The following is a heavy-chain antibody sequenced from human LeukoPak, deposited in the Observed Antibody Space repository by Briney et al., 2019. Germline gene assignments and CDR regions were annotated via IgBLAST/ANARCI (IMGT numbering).Heavy chain of an antibody. CDR1: GFTFSSYA. J-gene: IGHJ4*02. Sequence: GGSLRLSCAASGFTFSSYAMSWVRQAPGKGLEWVSAISGSGGSTYYADSVKGRFTISRDNSKNTLYLQMNSLRAEDTAVYYYAKPAAVLLWFGELFPFDYWGQGTLVTVSS. CDR3: AKPAAVLLWFGELFPFDY. D-gene: IGHD3-10*01. V-gene: IGHV3-23*01. CDR2: ISGSGGST.